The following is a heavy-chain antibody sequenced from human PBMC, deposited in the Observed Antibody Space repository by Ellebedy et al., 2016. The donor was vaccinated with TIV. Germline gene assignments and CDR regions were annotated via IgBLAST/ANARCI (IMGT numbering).Heavy chain of an antibody. J-gene: IGHJ4*02. Sequence: GSLRLSXTVSGGSISSYYWSWIRQPPGKGLEWIGYIYYSGSTYYNPSLKSRVTISVDTSKNQFSLKLSSVTAADTAVYYCARAYYDILTGAPYYFDYWGQGTLVTVSS. CDR1: GGSISSYY. D-gene: IGHD3-9*01. CDR3: ARAYYDILTGAPYYFDY. V-gene: IGHV4-59*08. CDR2: IYYSGST.